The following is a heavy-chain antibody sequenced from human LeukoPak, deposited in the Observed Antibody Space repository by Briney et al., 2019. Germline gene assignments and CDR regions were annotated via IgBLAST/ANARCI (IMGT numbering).Heavy chain of an antibody. D-gene: IGHD6-13*01. CDR2: INAGNGNT. CDR1: GYIFTSYA. J-gene: IGHJ5*02. Sequence: ASVKASCKASGYIFTSYAMHWVRQAPGQRLEWMGWINAGNGNTKYSQKFQGRVTITRDTSASTVYMELSSLRSEDTAVYYCARDIDRVFNWFDPWGQGTLVTVSS. CDR3: ARDIDRVFNWFDP. V-gene: IGHV1-3*01.